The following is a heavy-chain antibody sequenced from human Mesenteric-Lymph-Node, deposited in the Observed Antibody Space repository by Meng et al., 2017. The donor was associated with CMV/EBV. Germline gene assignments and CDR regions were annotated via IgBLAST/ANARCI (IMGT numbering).Heavy chain of an antibody. CDR3: ATIMVGTIEAFNI. V-gene: IGHV1-8*01. Sequence: ASVKVSCKASGYPFSSYEINWVRQAPGQGLEWMGWMNPNGGHTGFAQKFQGRVVMTRDTSITTAYMELSSLRSEDTAVYYCATIMVGTIEAFNIWGQGTMVTVSS. D-gene: IGHD4/OR15-4a*01. CDR1: GYPFSSYE. J-gene: IGHJ3*02. CDR2: MNPNGGHT.